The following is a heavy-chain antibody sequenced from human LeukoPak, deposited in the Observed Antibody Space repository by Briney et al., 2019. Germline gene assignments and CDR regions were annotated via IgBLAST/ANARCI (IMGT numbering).Heavy chain of an antibody. CDR2: IGVSGAST. CDR3: ATALLRASTYMDV. CDR1: GFTFRTYA. J-gene: IGHJ6*03. V-gene: IGHV3-23*01. D-gene: IGHD1-1*01. Sequence: GGSLRLSCAASGFTFRTYAMNWVRQAPGKGLEWVSGIGVSGASTYYADSVKGRFTISRDNPKNTLYLQINSLRAEGTAVYYCATALLRASTYMDVWGKGTTVTVSS.